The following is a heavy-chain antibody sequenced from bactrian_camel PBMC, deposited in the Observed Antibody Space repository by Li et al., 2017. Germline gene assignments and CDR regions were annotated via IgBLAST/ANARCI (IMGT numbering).Heavy chain of an antibody. CDR2: IYTGDGRT. J-gene: IGHJ6*01. CDR3: VREQKSGDYAPAFGY. Sequence: HVQLVESGGGSVQAGGSLRLSCAASGFTFSNVRMHWVRQAPGKGLEWVSSIYTGDGRTDFADSVKGRFTISRDNTKNTVDLQMNSLKPEDTAVYYCVREQKSGDYAPAFGYWGQGTQVTVS. V-gene: IGHV3S6*01. D-gene: IGHD4*01. CDR1: GFTFSNVR.